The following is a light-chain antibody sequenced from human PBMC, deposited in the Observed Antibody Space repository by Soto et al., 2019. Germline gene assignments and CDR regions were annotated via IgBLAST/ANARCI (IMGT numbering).Light chain of an antibody. J-gene: IGLJ3*02. CDR2: LNSDGSH. CDR1: SGHNNYA. Sequence: QAVVTQSPSASASLGASVKLTCTLNSGHNNYAIAWHQQQPEKGPRYLMKLNSDGSHSKGDGIPDRFSGSSSGAERYLTISSLQSEDEADYYCQTWGSGIRVFGGGTKLTVL. CDR3: QTWGSGIRV. V-gene: IGLV4-69*01.